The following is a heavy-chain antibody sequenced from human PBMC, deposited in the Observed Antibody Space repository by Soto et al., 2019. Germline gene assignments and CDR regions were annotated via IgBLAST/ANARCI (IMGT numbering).Heavy chain of an antibody. V-gene: IGHV1-69*12. CDR2: IIPIFGTA. CDR3: GRYIGAAGTLRTHYLYGMDG. CDR1: GGTFSSYA. Sequence: QVQLVQSGAEVKKPGSSVKVSCKASGGTFSSYAISWVRQAPGQGLEWMGGIIPIFGTATYAKKFHGRLTITADECTGPALMELSSLGSEDTGVYYGGRYIGAAGTLRTHYLYGMDGRGQGTTVDVSS. D-gene: IGHD6-13*01. J-gene: IGHJ6*02.